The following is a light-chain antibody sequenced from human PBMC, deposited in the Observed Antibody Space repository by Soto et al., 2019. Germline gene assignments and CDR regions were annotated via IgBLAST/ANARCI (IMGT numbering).Light chain of an antibody. J-gene: IGKJ1*01. V-gene: IGKV1-5*01. CDR3: QQYNGYSRS. CDR1: QSISSW. Sequence: DIQMTQSPSTLSASVGDRVTNTCRASQSISSWLAWYQQKPGKAPKLLIYDASSLESGVPSRFSGSGSGTEFTLTISSLQPDDFATYYCQQYNGYSRSFGQGTKVDI. CDR2: DAS.